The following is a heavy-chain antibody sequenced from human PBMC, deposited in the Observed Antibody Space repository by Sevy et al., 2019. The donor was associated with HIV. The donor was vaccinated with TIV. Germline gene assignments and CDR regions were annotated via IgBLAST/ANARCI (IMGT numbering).Heavy chain of an antibody. V-gene: IGHV4-30-4*01. CDR2: IYYSGST. CDR1: GGSISSGDYY. J-gene: IGHJ5*02. D-gene: IGHD2-2*01. CDR3: AREIVVVSRSGNCFDP. Sequence: SETLSLTCTVSGGSISSGDYYWSWIRQPPGKGLEWIGYIYYSGSTYYNPSLKSRVTISVDTSKNQFSLKLSSVTAADTAVYYCAREIVVVSRSGNCFDPWGQGTLVTVSS.